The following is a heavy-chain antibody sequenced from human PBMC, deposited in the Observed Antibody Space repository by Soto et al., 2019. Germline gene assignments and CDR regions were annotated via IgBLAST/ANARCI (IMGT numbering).Heavy chain of an antibody. CDR1: GFTLTSYG. CDR3: AKDGTTAGIHYYGMDV. D-gene: IGHD1-1*01. CDR2: IGRGGDT. J-gene: IGHJ6*02. Sequence: PGGSLRLSCEVSGFTLTSYGMNWVRQAPDKGLEWVSTIGRGGDTYYADSVKGRFTISRDNSKNTLFLQMNSLRAEDTALYFCAKDGTTAGIHYYGMDVWGQGTTVTVS. V-gene: IGHV3-23*01.